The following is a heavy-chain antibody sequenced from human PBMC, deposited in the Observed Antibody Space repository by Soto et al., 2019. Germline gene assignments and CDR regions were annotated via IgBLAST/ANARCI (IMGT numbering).Heavy chain of an antibody. CDR1: GFTFRSYS. J-gene: IGHJ6*02. CDR3: KAAAANYYYYGMDV. V-gene: IGHV3-21*01. Sequence: PGGSLRLSCAASGFTFRSYSMNWVRQAPGKGLEWVSSISSSSSYIYYADSVKGRFTISRDNAKNSLYLQMNSLRAEDTAVYYCKAAAANYYYYGMDVWGQGTTVTVSS. CDR2: ISSSSSYI. D-gene: IGHD6-13*01.